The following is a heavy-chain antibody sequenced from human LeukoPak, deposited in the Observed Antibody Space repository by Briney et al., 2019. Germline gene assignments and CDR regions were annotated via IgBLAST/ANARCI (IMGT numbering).Heavy chain of an antibody. D-gene: IGHD3-10*01. Sequence: PSETLSLTCAVYGGSFSGYYWSWIRQPPGKGLEWIGEINHSGSTYYNPSLKSRVTISVDTSKNQFSLKLSSVTAADTALYYCATSTHGSGSYYSLYYFDYWGQGTLVTVSS. J-gene: IGHJ4*02. V-gene: IGHV4-34*01. CDR2: INHSGST. CDR3: ATSTHGSGSYYSLYYFDY. CDR1: GGSFSGYY.